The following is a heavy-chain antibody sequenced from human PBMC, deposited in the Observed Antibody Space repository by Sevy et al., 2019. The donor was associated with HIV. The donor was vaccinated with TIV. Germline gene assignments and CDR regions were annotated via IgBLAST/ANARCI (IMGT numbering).Heavy chain of an antibody. D-gene: IGHD1-26*01. CDR2: ISYDGRIK. CDR1: GFTFNSHC. V-gene: IGHV3-30*15. CDR3: AREGGYTAAWSPVNF. J-gene: IGHJ4*02. Sequence: GGSLRLSCAASGFTFNSHCFHWVRQAPGKGLEWVALISYDGRIKYYADSVKGRFIISRDDARNTLYLQMSGLRAEDTAVYYCAREGGYTAAWSPVNFWGQGTLVTVSS.